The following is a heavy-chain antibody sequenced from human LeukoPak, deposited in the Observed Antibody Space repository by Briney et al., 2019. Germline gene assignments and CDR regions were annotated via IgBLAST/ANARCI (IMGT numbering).Heavy chain of an antibody. V-gene: IGHV3-21*01. J-gene: IGHJ5*02. CDR1: GFTFSSYS. Sequence: GGSLRLSCAASGFTFSSYSMNWVREAPGKGLEWVSSISSSSSYIYYADSVKGRFTISRDNAKNSLYLQINSLRAEDTAVYYCASKIAVAVPWGQGTLVTVSS. CDR3: ASKIAVAVP. CDR2: ISSSSSYI. D-gene: IGHD6-19*01.